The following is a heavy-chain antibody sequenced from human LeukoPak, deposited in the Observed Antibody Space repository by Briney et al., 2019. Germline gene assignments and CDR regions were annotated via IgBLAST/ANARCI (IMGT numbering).Heavy chain of an antibody. CDR2: INPNSGGT. Sequence: ASVKVSCKASGYTFTSYAMHWVRQAPGQGLEWMGWINPNSGGTNYAQKFQGRVTMTRDTSISTAYMELSRLRSDDTAVYYCARALPSGYCSSTSCSNWFDPWGQGTLVTVSS. V-gene: IGHV1-2*02. D-gene: IGHD2-2*01. CDR1: GYTFTSYA. CDR3: ARALPSGYCSSTSCSNWFDP. J-gene: IGHJ5*02.